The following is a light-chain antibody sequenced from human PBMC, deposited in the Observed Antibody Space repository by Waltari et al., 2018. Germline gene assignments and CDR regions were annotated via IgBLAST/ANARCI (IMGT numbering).Light chain of an antibody. CDR3: SSYADSNVL. CDR2: EVT. V-gene: IGLV2-8*01. Sequence: QSALTQPPSASGSPGQSVTISCTGTSGDIGAYNSVSWYQQHPGRAPNLMIYEVTKRPSGVPDRCSGSRSGNTASLTVSGLQTEDEADYFCSSYADSNVLFGGGTKLTVL. J-gene: IGLJ2*01. CDR1: SGDIGAYNS.